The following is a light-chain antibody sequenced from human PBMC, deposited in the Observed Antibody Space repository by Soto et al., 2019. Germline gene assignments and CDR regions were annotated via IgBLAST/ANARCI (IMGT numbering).Light chain of an antibody. CDR2: GAT. CDR3: QQYGSAPWT. V-gene: IGKV3-20*01. J-gene: IGKJ1*01. Sequence: EIVLTQSPGTLSLSPGDRAPLSGRARPSVGSSHLAGYQHNPGQHPRLLIYGATSRATGIPDRFSGSGSGTDFTLTISRLEPEDFAVYYCQQYGSAPWTFGQGTKVDIK. CDR1: PSVGSSH.